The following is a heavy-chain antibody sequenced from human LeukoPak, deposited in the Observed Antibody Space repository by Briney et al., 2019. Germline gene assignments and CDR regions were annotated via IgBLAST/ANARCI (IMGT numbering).Heavy chain of an antibody. CDR1: GFTFSNAW. V-gene: IGHV3-15*01. CDR3: TTVLWFGELFRFDY. CDR2: IKSKTDGGTT. J-gene: IGHJ4*02. Sequence: GGSLRLSCAASGFTFSNAWMSWVRQAPGKGLEWVGRIKSKTDGGTTDYAAPVKGRFTISRDDPKNTLYLQMNSLKTEDTAVYYCTTVLWFGELFRFDYWGQGTLVTVSS. D-gene: IGHD3-10*01.